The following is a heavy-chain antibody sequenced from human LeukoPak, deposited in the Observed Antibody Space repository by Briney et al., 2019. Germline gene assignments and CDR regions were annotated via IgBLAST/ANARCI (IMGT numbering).Heavy chain of an antibody. CDR3: ARDPSSSWSNWFDP. J-gene: IGHJ5*02. CDR1: GGTFSSYA. CDR2: IIPIFGTA. V-gene: IGHV1-69*13. Sequence: GASVKVSCKASGGTFSSYAISWVRQAPGQGLEWMGGIIPIFGTANYAQKFQGRVTITADESTSTAYVELSSLRSEDTAVYYCARDPSSSWSNWFDPWGQGTLVTVSS. D-gene: IGHD6-6*01.